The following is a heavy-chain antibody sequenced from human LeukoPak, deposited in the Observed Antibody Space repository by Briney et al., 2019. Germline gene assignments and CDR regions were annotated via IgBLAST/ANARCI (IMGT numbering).Heavy chain of an antibody. V-gene: IGHV1-8*01. CDR1: GYTFTSYD. J-gene: IGHJ3*01. Sequence: ASVKVSCKASGYTFTSYDINWVRQATRQGLEWGGEMNPNSVNTGYAQKFQARVHLTRNTSISNASMELTSLRSEDPAVYYCARGDCSSTSCASTSGFDLWGQGPMVTVSS. D-gene: IGHD2-2*01. CDR2: MNPNSVNT. CDR3: ARGDCSSTSCASTSGFDL.